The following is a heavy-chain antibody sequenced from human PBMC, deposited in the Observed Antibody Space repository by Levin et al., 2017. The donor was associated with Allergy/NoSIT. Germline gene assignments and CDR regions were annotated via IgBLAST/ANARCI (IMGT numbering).Heavy chain of an antibody. J-gene: IGHJ3*01. CDR1: GFTISEYA. V-gene: IGHV3-23*01. Sequence: PGGSLRLSCAVSGFTISEYAMAWVRQAPGQGLEWVSVITGGGFNTYYGDSVKGRFTVSRDDSKDTLYLDLNRLRAEDTAVYYCAKKQGGTTGFSFDVWGQGTMVTVSS. CDR2: ITGGGFNT. D-gene: IGHD1-14*01. CDR3: AKKQGGTTGFSFDV.